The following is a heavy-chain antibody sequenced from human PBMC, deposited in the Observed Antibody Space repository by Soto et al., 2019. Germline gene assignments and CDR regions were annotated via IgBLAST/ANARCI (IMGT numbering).Heavy chain of an antibody. CDR3: SRWTYFPKSTGLHHDY. J-gene: IGHJ4*02. Sequence: PGGSLRLSCATSGFIFNDYALYWVRQAPGQGQEGVAMISGDGNHHFDEDKVRGRFTVSRDNSKNTLDLEMNSLRPEDTGVDFCSRWTYFPKSTGLHHDYWGPGTLVTVSS. CDR2: ISGDGNHH. CDR1: GFIFNDYA. V-gene: IGHV3-30*03. D-gene: IGHD2-8*02.